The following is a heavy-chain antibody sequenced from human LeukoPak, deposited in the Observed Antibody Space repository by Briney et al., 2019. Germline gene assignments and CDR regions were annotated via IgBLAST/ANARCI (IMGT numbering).Heavy chain of an antibody. CDR3: APPDTPMDIA. Sequence: PGGSLRPSCAASGFTFSSYVMSWVRQAPGKGLEWVSCITDSGGSTYYAVSVKGRFTISRDNSKNMLYLQMNSLRAEDTAVYYCAPPDTPMDIAWGQGTLVTVSS. J-gene: IGHJ5*02. D-gene: IGHD5-18*01. CDR2: ITDSGGST. V-gene: IGHV3-23*01. CDR1: GFTFSSYV.